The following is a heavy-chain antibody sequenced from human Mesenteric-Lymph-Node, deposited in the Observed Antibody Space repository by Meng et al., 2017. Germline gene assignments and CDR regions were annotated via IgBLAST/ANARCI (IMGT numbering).Heavy chain of an antibody. CDR3: ARDNSSGYYGN. Sequence: QVQLQESGPGLVKPSQTLSLTCSVSGGSVSSGSYYWSWIRQPPGKGLEWIGYIYYSGSTYYNPSLKSRVTISVDTSKNQFSLKLSSVTAADTAVYYCARDNSSGYYGNWCQGTLVTVSS. D-gene: IGHD3-22*01. V-gene: IGHV4-31*03. J-gene: IGHJ1*01. CDR1: GGSVSSGSYY. CDR2: IYYSGST.